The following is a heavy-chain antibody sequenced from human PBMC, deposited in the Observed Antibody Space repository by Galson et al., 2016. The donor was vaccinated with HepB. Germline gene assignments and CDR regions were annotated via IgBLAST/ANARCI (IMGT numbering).Heavy chain of an antibody. J-gene: IGHJ4*02. CDR2: TSTFSGHT. CDR1: GFRFTNYN. D-gene: IGHD3-9*01. V-gene: IGHV1-18*01. Sequence: SVKVSCKASGFRFTNYNISWVRQAPGQGLEWMGWTSTFSGHTNSVQKFQGRLTMTIDSSTTTAYMELRDLRSDDTAVYYCAREEGPLILYRTLTGFYFDDWGQGTLVTVSS. CDR3: AREEGPLILYRTLTGFYFDD.